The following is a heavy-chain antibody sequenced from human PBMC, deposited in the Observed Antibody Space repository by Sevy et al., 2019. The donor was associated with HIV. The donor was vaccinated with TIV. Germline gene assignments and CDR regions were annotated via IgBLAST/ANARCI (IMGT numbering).Heavy chain of an antibody. D-gene: IGHD3-22*01. V-gene: IGHV3-7*01. CDR3: ASNTYHYDSNTYYPVY. CDR2: IKQDGNEK. Sequence: GGSLRLSCVASGFNLSPYWMTRVRQAPWKGLEWVANIKQDGNEKYYVDSVKGRFTVSRDNAKNALYLQMYSLRVEDTAVYFCASNTYHYDSNTYYPVYWGQGTRVTVSS. J-gene: IGHJ4*02. CDR1: GFNLSPYW.